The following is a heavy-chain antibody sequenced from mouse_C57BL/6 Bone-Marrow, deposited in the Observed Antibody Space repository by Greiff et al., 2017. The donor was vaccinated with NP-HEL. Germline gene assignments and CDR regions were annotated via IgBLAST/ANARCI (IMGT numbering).Heavy chain of an antibody. Sequence: QVQLKQPGAELVKPGASVKLSCKASGYTFTSYWMHWVKQRPGRGLEWIGRIDPNSGGTKYNEKFKSKATLTVDKPSSTAYMQLSSLTSEDSAVYYCARSGYYGSSYGYWYFDVWGTGTTVTVSS. V-gene: IGHV1-72*01. D-gene: IGHD1-1*01. CDR2: IDPNSGGT. CDR1: GYTFTSYW. J-gene: IGHJ1*03. CDR3: ARSGYYGSSYGYWYFDV.